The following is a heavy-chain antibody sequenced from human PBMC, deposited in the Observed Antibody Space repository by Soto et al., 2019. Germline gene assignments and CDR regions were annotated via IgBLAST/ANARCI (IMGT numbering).Heavy chain of an antibody. D-gene: IGHD1-1*01. Sequence: ESGGGVVQPGRSLRLTCAASGFTFNRYDMHWVRQAPGKGLEWVAVIPFDGSNKYYVDSVKGRFTISRDNSKNTVYLQMDRLGADDTAVYYCAKEHNCNQNYQSHGMDVWGQGTTVTVSS. CDR1: GFTFNRYD. CDR2: IPFDGSNK. CDR3: AKEHNCNQNYQSHGMDV. V-gene: IGHV3-30*18. J-gene: IGHJ6*02.